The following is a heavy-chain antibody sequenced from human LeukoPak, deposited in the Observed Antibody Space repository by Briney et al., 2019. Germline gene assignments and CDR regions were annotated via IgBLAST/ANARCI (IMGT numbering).Heavy chain of an antibody. J-gene: IGHJ4*02. CDR3: ARSSSYFDY. CDR1: GGSMSSGGYS. Sequence: PSETLSLTCVVSGGSMSSGGYSWSWIRRPPGKGLEWIGYIYYSGNTYYSPSLKSRVTISVDRSKNQFSLKLSSVTAADTAVYYCARSSSYFDYWGQGTLVTVSS. CDR2: IYYSGNT. V-gene: IGHV4-30-2*01.